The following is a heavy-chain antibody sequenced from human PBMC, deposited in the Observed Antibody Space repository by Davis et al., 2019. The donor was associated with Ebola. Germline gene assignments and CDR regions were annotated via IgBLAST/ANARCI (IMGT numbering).Heavy chain of an antibody. V-gene: IGHV4-61*01. CDR2: IYYSGST. Sequence: GSLRLSCTVSGGSVSSGSYYWSWVRRPPERGLEWVGYIYYSGSTNCNPSLKSRVTISVDTSKNQFSLKLSSVTAADTAVYYCARNRIAGSSSFYYYYGMDVWGQGTTVTVSS. D-gene: IGHD6-6*01. CDR3: ARNRIAGSSSFYYYYGMDV. CDR1: GGSVSSGSYY. J-gene: IGHJ6*02.